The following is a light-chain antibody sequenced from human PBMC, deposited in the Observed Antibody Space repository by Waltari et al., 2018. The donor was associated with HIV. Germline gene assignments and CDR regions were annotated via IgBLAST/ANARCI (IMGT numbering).Light chain of an antibody. V-gene: IGLV2-8*01. CDR1: RYNVGSYAY. CDR2: EVS. CDR3: CSYAGGNVFV. J-gene: IGLJ1*01. Sequence: QSALTQPPSASGSPGQSVTISCTGTRYNVGSYAYVSWFQLHPVKVPKLLIYEVSKRPSGVHDRFSGSTSGNTASLTVSGLQAEDEGDYYCCSYAGGNVFVFGTGTKVTVL.